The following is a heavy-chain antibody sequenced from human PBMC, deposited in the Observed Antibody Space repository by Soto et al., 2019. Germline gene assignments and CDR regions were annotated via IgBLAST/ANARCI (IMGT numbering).Heavy chain of an antibody. D-gene: IGHD5-12*01. CDR3: ARARDGYQSFYYYYGLDV. V-gene: IGHV3-21*06. J-gene: IGHJ6*02. CDR1: GFTFKTYN. Sequence: PGGSLRLSCAASGFTFKTYNMHWVRQAPGKGLEWVSSISSTSSYIYYADSLKGRFTISRDNAKNLLFLQMNSLRAEDTSIYSCARARDGYQSFYYYYGLDVWGQGTTVTVSS. CDR2: ISSTSSYI.